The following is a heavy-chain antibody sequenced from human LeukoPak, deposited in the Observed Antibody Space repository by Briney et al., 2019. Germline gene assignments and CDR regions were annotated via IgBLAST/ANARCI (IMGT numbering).Heavy chain of an antibody. D-gene: IGHD6-19*01. CDR1: GGSISSYY. CDR2: IYTSGST. V-gene: IGHV4-4*07. Sequence: PSETLSLACTVSGGSISSYYWSWIRQPAGKGLEWIGRIYTSGSTNYNPSLKSRVTMSVDTSKNQFSLKLSSVTAADTAVYYCARHTRLPIAGWLVTWFDPWGQGTLVTVSS. CDR3: ARHTRLPIAGWLVTWFDP. J-gene: IGHJ5*02.